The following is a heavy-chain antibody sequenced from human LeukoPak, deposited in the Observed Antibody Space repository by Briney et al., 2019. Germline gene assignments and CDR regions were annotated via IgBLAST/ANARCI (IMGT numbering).Heavy chain of an antibody. D-gene: IGHD3-22*01. J-gene: IGHJ4*02. CDR2: IYYSGST. CDR3: ARENYYDSSGYIDY. Sequence: SETLSFTCTVSGGSISSYYWSWIRQPPGKGLEWIGYIYYSGSTNYNPSLKSRVTISVDTSKNQFSLKLSSVTAADTAVYYCARENYYDSSGYIDYWGQGTLVTVSS. CDR1: GGSISSYY. V-gene: IGHV4-59*01.